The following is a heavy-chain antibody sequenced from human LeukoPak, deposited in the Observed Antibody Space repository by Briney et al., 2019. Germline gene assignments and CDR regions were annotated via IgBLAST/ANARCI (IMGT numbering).Heavy chain of an antibody. CDR2: IHTSGST. D-gene: IGHD2-15*01. CDR1: GGSISSYY. Sequence: SETLSLTCTVSGGSISSYYWGWIRQPAGKGLEWIGRIHTSGSTNYNPSLKSRVTMSVDTSKNQFSLKLSSVTAADTAVYYCARVSPHIVVVVAATRGDYFDYWGQGTLVTVSS. V-gene: IGHV4-4*07. J-gene: IGHJ4*02. CDR3: ARVSPHIVVVVAATRGDYFDY.